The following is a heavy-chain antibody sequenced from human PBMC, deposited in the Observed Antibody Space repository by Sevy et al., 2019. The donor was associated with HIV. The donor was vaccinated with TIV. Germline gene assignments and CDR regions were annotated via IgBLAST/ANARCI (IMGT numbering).Heavy chain of an antibody. CDR2: ISYEGSNK. D-gene: IGHD3-10*01. CDR3: AKDVARGRYYTNWFDP. Sequence: GGSLRLSCAASGFTFSSYGMHWVRQAPGKGLEWVAVISYEGSNKYYADSVKGRFTISRDNSKNTLYLQMNSLRAEDTAVYYCAKDVARGRYYTNWFDPWGQGTLVTVSS. J-gene: IGHJ5*02. V-gene: IGHV3-30*18. CDR1: GFTFSSYG.